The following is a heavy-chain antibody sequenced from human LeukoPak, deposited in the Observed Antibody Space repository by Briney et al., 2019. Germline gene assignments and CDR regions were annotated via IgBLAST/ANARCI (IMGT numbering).Heavy chain of an antibody. CDR2: ISSSGSTI. J-gene: IGHJ6*03. Sequence: GGSLRLSCAASGFTFSSYEMNWVRQAPGKGLEWVSYISSSGSTIYYADSVKGRFTISRDNAKNSLYLQMNSLRAEDTAVYYCASQPTYYDFSAYYYYMGVWGKGTTVTVSS. CDR1: GFTFSSYE. D-gene: IGHD3-3*01. V-gene: IGHV3-48*03. CDR3: ASQPTYYDFSAYYYYMGV.